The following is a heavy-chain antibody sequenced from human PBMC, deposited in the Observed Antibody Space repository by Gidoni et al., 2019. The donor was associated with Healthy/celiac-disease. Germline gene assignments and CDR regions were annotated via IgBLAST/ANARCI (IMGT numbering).Heavy chain of an antibody. CDR1: GFTFSSYA. D-gene: IGHD4-17*01. CDR3: ARDKDYGDYPFFDY. V-gene: IGHV3-30-3*01. Sequence: QVQLVESGGGVVQPGRSLRLSCAASGFTFSSYAMHWVRQAPGKGLEWVAVISYDGSNKYYADSVKCRFTISRDNSKNTLYLQMNSLRAEDTAVYYCARDKDYGDYPFFDYWGQGTLVTVSS. CDR2: ISYDGSNK. J-gene: IGHJ4*02.